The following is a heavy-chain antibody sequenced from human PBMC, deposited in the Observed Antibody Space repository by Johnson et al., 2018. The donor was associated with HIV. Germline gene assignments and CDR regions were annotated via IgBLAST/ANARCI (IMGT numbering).Heavy chain of an antibody. D-gene: IGHD5/OR15-5a*01. Sequence: QVQLVESGGGLVKPGGSLRLSCAAYEFTFSDYYMNWIRQAPGKGLEWVSFISSSGSTIQYADSVTGRFTISRDNAKNSLYLQMNSLRDEDTAVYYCARDLRPPTRTFDLWGQGTMVTVSS. CDR2: ISSSGSTI. CDR3: ARDLRPPTRTFDL. J-gene: IGHJ3*01. CDR1: EFTFSDYY. V-gene: IGHV3-11*04.